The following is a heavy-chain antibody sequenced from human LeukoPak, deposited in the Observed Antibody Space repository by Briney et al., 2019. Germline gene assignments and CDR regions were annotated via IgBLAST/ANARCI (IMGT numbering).Heavy chain of an antibody. CDR3: ARGYCTSTSSYNDY. Sequence: GGSLRLSCAASGFTFSSYAMHWVRQAPGKGLEWVATTSFDVSNKYYADSVKGRFTISRDNSKNTLYLQMNSLRTEDTAVYSCARGYCTSTSSYNDYWGQGTLVTVSS. CDR1: GFTFSSYA. V-gene: IGHV3-30*04. J-gene: IGHJ4*02. CDR2: TSFDVSNK. D-gene: IGHD2-2*02.